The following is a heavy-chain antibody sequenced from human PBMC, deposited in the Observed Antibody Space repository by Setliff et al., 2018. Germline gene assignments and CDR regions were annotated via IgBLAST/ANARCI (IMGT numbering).Heavy chain of an antibody. CDR3: AKHGAYNDFLTGYNFYYDMDV. CDR1: GFTFSSYS. Sequence: AGGSLRLSCAASGFTFSSYSMNWVRQAPGKGLEWASATSSTITSTYYADSVKGRFTISRDNSKNTLYLQMNSLRAEDTAVYYCAKHGAYNDFLTGYNFYYDMDVWGQGTTVTVSS. J-gene: IGHJ6*02. V-gene: IGHV3-23*01. CDR2: TSSTITST. D-gene: IGHD3-9*01.